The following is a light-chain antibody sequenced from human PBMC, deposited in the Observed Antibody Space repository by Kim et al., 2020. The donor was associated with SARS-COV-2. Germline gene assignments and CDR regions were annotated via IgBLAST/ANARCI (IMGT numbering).Light chain of an antibody. CDR1: QSISTW. J-gene: IGKJ1*01. CDR3: QQYNTASRM. V-gene: IGKV1-5*01. CDR2: DAS. Sequence: ASVGDRVTITCRASQSISTWLAWYQLKPGKAPKLLIYDASSLQSGVSSRVSGSGSGTEFTLTISSLQPDDFATYYCQQYNTASRMFGQGTKVEIK.